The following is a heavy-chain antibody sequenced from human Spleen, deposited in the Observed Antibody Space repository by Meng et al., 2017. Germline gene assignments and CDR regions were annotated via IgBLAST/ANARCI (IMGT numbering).Heavy chain of an antibody. V-gene: IGHV4-39*01. J-gene: IGHJ4*02. CDR2: IYYSGAT. Sequence: QLQLQESGPGLVKPSETLSLTCTGPGGSIRSTSNYWDWIRQPPGTRLEWIGSIYYSGATYYNPSLKSRVTMSVDTSKNQFSLRLSSVTAADTAVYFCAGRVHDGRHYHYFDYWGQGALVTVSS. D-gene: IGHD3-16*01. CDR3: AGRVHDGRHYHYFDY. CDR1: GGSIRSTSNY.